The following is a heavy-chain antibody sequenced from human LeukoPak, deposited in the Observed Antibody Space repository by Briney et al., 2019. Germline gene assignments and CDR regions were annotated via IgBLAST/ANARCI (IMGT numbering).Heavy chain of an antibody. J-gene: IGHJ4*02. V-gene: IGHV3-23*01. Sequence: GGSLRLSCAASGINFNGYWMGWVRQPPGKGLEWVSTITGGSGAKYYADSVKGRFTISRDNSKDTLYLQMHSLRAEDTAVYFCAKDTPLTTYTSGWSSNSFDYWGQRTLVAVSS. CDR1: GINFNGYW. CDR3: AKDTPLTTYTSGWSSNSFDY. CDR2: ITGGSGAK. D-gene: IGHD6-19*01.